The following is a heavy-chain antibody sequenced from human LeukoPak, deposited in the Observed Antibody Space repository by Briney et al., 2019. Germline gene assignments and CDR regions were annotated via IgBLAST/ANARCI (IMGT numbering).Heavy chain of an antibody. Sequence: SQTLSLTCTVSGGSISSGGYYWSWIRQHPGKGLEWIGYIYYSGSTYYNPSLKSRVTISVDTSKNQFSLKLSSVTAADTAVYYCARDMPNPRIPYSSSWYGPLDYWGQGTLVTVSS. CDR2: IYYSGST. CDR3: ARDMPNPRIPYSSSWYGPLDY. J-gene: IGHJ4*02. CDR1: GGSISSGGYY. V-gene: IGHV4-31*03. D-gene: IGHD6-13*01.